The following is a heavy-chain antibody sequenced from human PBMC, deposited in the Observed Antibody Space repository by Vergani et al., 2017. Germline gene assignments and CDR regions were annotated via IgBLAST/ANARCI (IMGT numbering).Heavy chain of an antibody. V-gene: IGHV3-23*04. J-gene: IGHJ4*02. D-gene: IGHD4-17*01. CDR1: GFTFDDYA. CDR3: AKGKIRPRENYFDY. CDR2: ISGSGGST. Sequence: EVQLVDSGGGLVQPGRSLRLSCAASGFTFDDYAMHWVRQAPGKGLEWVSGISGSGGSTYYADSVKGRFTISRDNSKNTLYLQMNSLRAEDTAVYYCAKGKIRPRENYFDYWGQGTLVTVSS.